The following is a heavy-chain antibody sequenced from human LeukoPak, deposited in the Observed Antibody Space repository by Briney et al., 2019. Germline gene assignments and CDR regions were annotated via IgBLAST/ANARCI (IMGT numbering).Heavy chain of an antibody. V-gene: IGHV1-69*02. D-gene: IGHD3-3*02. CDR1: GGTFSSYT. Sequence: SVKVSCKASGGTFSSYTISWVRQAPGQGLEWMGRIIPILGIANYAQKLQGRVTITADKSTSTAYMELSSLRSEDTAVYYCSDFGSINDAFDIWGQGIMVTVSS. J-gene: IGHJ3*02. CDR3: SDFGSINDAFDI. CDR2: IIPILGIA.